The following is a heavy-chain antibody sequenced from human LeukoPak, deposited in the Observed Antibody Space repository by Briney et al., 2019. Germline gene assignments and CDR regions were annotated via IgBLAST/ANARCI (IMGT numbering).Heavy chain of an antibody. CDR2: IYYSGST. J-gene: IGHJ6*03. D-gene: IGHD6-13*01. V-gene: IGHV4-39*07. CDR1: GGSISSYY. CDR3: ARETGEGSSSWYEGYYYYYMDV. Sequence: SETLSLTCTVSGGSISSYYWGWIRQPPGKGLEWIGSIYYSGSTYYNPSLKSRVTISVDTSKNQFSLKLSSVTAADTAVYYCARETGEGSSSWYEGYYYYYMDVWGKGTTVTVSS.